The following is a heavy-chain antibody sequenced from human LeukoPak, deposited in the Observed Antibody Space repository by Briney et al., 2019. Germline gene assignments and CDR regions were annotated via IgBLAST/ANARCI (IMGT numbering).Heavy chain of an antibody. CDR1: GGSFSGYS. J-gene: IGHJ4*02. V-gene: IGHV4-34*01. CDR2: INHSGST. CDR3: ARHSGLPFYFDL. Sequence: SETLSLTCAVYGGSFSGYSWSWIRQPPGKGLEWIGEINHSGSTNYNPSLKSRVTISVDTSKKQFSLKLSSVTAADTAVYYCARHSGLPFYFDLWGQGTPVTVSS. D-gene: IGHD3-16*01.